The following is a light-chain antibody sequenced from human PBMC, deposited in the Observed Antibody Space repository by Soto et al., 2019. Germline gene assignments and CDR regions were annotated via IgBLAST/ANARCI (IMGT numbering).Light chain of an antibody. J-gene: IGKJ1*01. CDR2: GAS. CDR1: QAISGHY. V-gene: IGKV3-20*01. CDR3: QQYGGAPWT. Sequence: EIVLTQSPGTLSLSSGEIATLSFSASQAISGHYLAWYQQKPGQAPRLLIYGASIRATGIPDRFSGSGSGTDFTLTITRLEPEDFAVYYCQQYGGAPWTFGQGTKVDIK.